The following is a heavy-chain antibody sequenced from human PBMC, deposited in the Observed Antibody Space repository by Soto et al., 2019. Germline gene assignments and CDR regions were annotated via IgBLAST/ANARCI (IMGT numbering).Heavy chain of an antibody. CDR3: AKAGGIHLTPFDP. CDR2: ISSDGSNK. Sequence: QVQLVESGGGVVQPGRSLRLSCAASGFTFRRYGMHWVRQAPGKGLGWAAVISSDGSNKYYADSVKGRFTISRDNSKNTLYLQMDSLRSEDTAVYFCAKAGGIHLTPFDPWGQGTLVTVSS. CDR1: GFTFRRYG. J-gene: IGHJ5*02. D-gene: IGHD6-13*01. V-gene: IGHV3-30*18.